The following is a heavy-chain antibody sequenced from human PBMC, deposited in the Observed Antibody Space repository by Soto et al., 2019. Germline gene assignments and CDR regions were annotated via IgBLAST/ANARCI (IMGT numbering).Heavy chain of an antibody. D-gene: IGHD1-26*01. CDR3: ARNWVGSGSYEIYYFDY. CDR1: GYTFSTYW. CDR2: IYPGDSDT. J-gene: IGHJ4*02. Sequence: PGESLKISCKGSGYTFSTYWIGWVRQMPGKGLEWMGMIYPGDSDTRYSPSAQGQVTTSADKSTSTAYLQWSSLKASDTAMYYCARNWVGSGSYEIYYFDYWGQGTQVTVSS. V-gene: IGHV5-51*01.